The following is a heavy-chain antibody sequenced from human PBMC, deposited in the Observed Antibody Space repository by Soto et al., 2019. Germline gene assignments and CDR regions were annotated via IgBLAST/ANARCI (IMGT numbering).Heavy chain of an antibody. CDR3: AKVLSAYGDYPTGGMDV. J-gene: IGHJ6*02. D-gene: IGHD4-17*01. Sequence: EVQLLESGGGLVQPGGSLRLSCAASGFTFSSYAMSWVRQAPGKGLEWVSAISGSGGSTYYADSVKGRFTISRDNSKNTLYLQMNSLRAEDTAVYYCAKVLSAYGDYPTGGMDVWGQGTTVTVSS. CDR2: ISGSGGST. CDR1: GFTFSSYA. V-gene: IGHV3-23*01.